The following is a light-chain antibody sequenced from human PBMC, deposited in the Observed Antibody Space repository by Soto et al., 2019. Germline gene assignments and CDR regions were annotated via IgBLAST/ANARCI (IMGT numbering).Light chain of an antibody. Sequence: EIVMTQSPATLSVSPGDRVTLSCRASQSVRSNSAWYQQKPGQPPRLLIYGASTRATGIPARFSGSGYGTEFTLTISSLQSEDFAVYYCHQYSTWPLTFGGGTKVDIK. J-gene: IGKJ4*01. CDR3: HQYSTWPLT. CDR1: QSVRSN. V-gene: IGKV3-15*01. CDR2: GAS.